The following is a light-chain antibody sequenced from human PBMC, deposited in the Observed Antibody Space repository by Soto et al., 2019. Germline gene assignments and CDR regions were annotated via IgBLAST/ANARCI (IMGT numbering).Light chain of an antibody. Sequence: QSGLTQPASVSGSPGQSITISCTGTSSDVGGYNYVSWYQQHPGKAPKLIIYYVSNRPSGVSHRFSGSKSGNTASLTISGLQAEDEADYYCSSYTSSSTVVFGGGTKLTVL. CDR1: SSDVGGYNY. CDR2: YVS. CDR3: SSYTSSSTVV. V-gene: IGLV2-14*03. J-gene: IGLJ2*01.